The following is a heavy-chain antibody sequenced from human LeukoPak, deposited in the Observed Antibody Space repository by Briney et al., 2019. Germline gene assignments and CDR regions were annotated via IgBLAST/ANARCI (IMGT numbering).Heavy chain of an antibody. CDR1: SDSMTSHF. CDR2: VYHSGST. J-gene: IGHJ4*02. V-gene: IGHV4-59*08. Sequence: SETLSLTCSVSSDSMTSHFWNWIRQPPGKGLEWIGYVYHSGSTSYNPSLKSRVSISEDTSKNQFSLKLRSVTAADTAVYYCARANPNWNPPDYWGQGTLVTVSS. CDR3: ARANPNWNPPDY. D-gene: IGHD1-1*01.